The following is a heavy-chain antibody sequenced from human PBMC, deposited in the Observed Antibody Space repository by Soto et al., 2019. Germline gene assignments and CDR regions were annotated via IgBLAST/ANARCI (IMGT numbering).Heavy chain of an antibody. CDR3: ARDTIAVAGSAFDI. V-gene: IGHV1-18*01. CDR1: GYTFTSYG. D-gene: IGHD6-19*01. Sequence: GASGKVSCKASGYTFTSYGISWGRQAPGQGLEWMGWISAYNGNTNYAQKLQGRVTMTTDTSTSTAYMELRSLRSDDTAVYYCARDTIAVAGSAFDIWGQGTMVTVSS. J-gene: IGHJ3*02. CDR2: ISAYNGNT.